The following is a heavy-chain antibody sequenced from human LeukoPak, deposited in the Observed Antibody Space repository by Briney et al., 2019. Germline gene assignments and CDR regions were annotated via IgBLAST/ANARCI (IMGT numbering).Heavy chain of an antibody. CDR2: TNSNENT. CDR3: ARLPTGFPNWFDP. D-gene: IGHD4-17*01. Sequence: SETLSLTCTVSGGSITSSGHCWGWVRQPPGKRLEWIGITNSNENTYYNSSLKSRVTISEDTSKNQFSLILTSVTAADTAVYCCARLPTGFPNWFDPWGQGILVSVS. CDR1: GGSITSSGHC. J-gene: IGHJ5*02. V-gene: IGHV4-39*01.